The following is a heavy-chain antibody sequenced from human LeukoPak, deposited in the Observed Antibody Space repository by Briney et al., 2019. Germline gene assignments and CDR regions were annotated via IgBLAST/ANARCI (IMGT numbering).Heavy chain of an antibody. Sequence: SETLSLTCTVSGGSISSYYWSWIRQPAGKGLEWIGRIYTSGSTNYNPSLKGRVTMSVDTSKNQFSLKLNSVTAADTAVYYCARDGRFLEWLSPYYYYYGMDVWGQGTTVTVSS. D-gene: IGHD3-3*01. V-gene: IGHV4-4*07. J-gene: IGHJ6*02. CDR2: IYTSGST. CDR3: ARDGRFLEWLSPYYYYYGMDV. CDR1: GGSISSYY.